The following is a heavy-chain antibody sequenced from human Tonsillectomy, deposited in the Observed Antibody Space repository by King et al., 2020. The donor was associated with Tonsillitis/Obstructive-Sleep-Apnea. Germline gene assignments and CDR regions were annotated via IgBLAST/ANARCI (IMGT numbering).Heavy chain of an antibody. CDR3: ARAFYNYCYLTYYFYIDV. V-gene: IGHV1-3*04. CDR1: GHTFTSYA. D-gene: IGHD5-24*01. J-gene: IGHJ6*03. Sequence: QLVQSGAEVKKPGASVKLSCKASGHTFTSYAMHWVRQAPGQRLEWMGWINTANGDTKYSQKFQGRVTITRDTSARTAYMERASLRSEDTAVYYCARAFYNYCYLTYYFYIDVWGMGNMVTVSS. CDR2: INTANGDT.